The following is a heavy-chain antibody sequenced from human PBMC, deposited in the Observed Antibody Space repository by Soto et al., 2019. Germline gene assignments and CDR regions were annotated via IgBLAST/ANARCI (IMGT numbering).Heavy chain of an antibody. D-gene: IGHD2-15*01. CDR1: GYTFTRYT. CDR2: INPDNGNT. CDR3: ARGIATGQLDP. Sequence: QVQLVQSGAEVKKPGASVKISCKASGYTFTRYTMNWVRKAPGQRLEWMGWINPDNGNTKSSQKFQDRVIITRDTSASTAYMDLSSLRSEDTAVYYCARGIATGQLDPWGQGTLVTVSS. J-gene: IGHJ5*02. V-gene: IGHV1-3*01.